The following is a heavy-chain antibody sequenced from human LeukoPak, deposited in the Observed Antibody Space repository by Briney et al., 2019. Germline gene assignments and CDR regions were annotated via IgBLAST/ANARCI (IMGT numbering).Heavy chain of an antibody. V-gene: IGHV4-39*07. D-gene: IGHD3-22*01. CDR3: ARYYYDFGPGGSWFDP. CDR2: IYYSGST. J-gene: IGHJ5*02. Sequence: SETLSLTCTVSGGSISSSSYYWGWIRQPPGKGLEWIGSIYYSGSTYYNPSLKSRVTISVDTSKNQFSLKLSSVTAADTAVYYCARYYYDFGPGGSWFDPWGQGTLVTVSS. CDR1: GGSISSSSYY.